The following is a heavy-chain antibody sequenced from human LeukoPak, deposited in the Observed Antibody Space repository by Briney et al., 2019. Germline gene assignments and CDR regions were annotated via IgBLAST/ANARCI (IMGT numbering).Heavy chain of an antibody. CDR1: GGTFSSYA. Sequence: ASVKVSCKASGGTFSSYATSWVRQAPGQGLEWMGGIIPIFGTANYAQKFQGRVTITTDESTSTAYMELSSLRSEDTAVYYCARAPYNSSSNFDYWGQGTLVTVSS. CDR3: ARAPYNSSSNFDY. CDR2: IIPIFGTA. V-gene: IGHV1-69*05. J-gene: IGHJ4*02. D-gene: IGHD6-6*01.